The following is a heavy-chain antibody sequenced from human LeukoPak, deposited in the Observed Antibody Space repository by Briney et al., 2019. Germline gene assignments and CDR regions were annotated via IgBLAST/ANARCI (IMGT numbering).Heavy chain of an antibody. D-gene: IGHD6-13*01. V-gene: IGHV4-4*07. CDR2: IYTSGST. CDR1: GGSISSNY. J-gene: IGHJ4*02. CDR3: ARDGRGSASSWYFDL. Sequence: PSKTLCLTCTVSGGSISSNYWSWIRQPAGKGLEWIGRIYTSGSTNYSPPLKSRVTLSVDTSRNQFSLRLSSVTAADTAVYYCARDGRGSASSWYFDLWGQGTLVSASS.